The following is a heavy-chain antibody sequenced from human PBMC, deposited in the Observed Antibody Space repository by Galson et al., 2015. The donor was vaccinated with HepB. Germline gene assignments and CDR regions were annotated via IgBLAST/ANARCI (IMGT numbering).Heavy chain of an antibody. CDR1: GFTFSSYA. Sequence: SLRLSCAVSGFTFSSYAMSWVRQAPGKGLEWVSAISGSGGSTYYADSVKGRFTISRDNSKNTLYLQMNSLRAEDTAVYYCANRYDSSGYSFYYFYYGMDVWGQGTTVTVSS. CDR2: ISGSGGST. J-gene: IGHJ6*02. V-gene: IGHV3-23*01. CDR3: ANRYDSSGYSFYYFYYGMDV. D-gene: IGHD3-22*01.